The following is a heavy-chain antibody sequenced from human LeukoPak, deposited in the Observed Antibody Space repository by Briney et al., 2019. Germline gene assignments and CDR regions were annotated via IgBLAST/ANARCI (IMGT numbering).Heavy chain of an antibody. CDR3: LSWGVDNP. J-gene: IGHJ5*02. CDR2: VDLDGSGK. Sequence: GGSLRLSCAASGFTISSYWMNWVRQAPGKGLEWVANVDLDGSGKYYIDSVKGRFTVSRDNAKNSLYLQMTSLRAEDTATYYCLSWGVDNPWGQGTLVTVSS. CDR1: GFTISSYW. D-gene: IGHD7-27*01. V-gene: IGHV3-7*01.